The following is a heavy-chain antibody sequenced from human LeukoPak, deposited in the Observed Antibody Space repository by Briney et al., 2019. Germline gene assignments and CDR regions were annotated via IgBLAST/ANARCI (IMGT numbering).Heavy chain of an antibody. D-gene: IGHD5-12*01. CDR3: ARGTKRGYSGYALDY. J-gene: IGHJ4*02. CDR2: ISSSSSYI. Sequence: KSGGSLRLSCAASGFTFSSYSMNWVRQAPGKGLEWVSSISSSSSYIYYADSVKGRFTISRDNAKNSLYLQMNSLRAEDTAVYYCARGTKRGYSGYALDYWGQGTLVTVSS. CDR1: GFTFSSYS. V-gene: IGHV3-21*01.